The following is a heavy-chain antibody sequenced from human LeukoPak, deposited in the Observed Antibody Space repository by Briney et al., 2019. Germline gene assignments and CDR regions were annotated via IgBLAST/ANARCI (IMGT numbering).Heavy chain of an antibody. CDR1: GYTFTGYY. CDR2: INPNSGGT. Sequence: GASVKVSCKASGYTFTGYYMHWVRQAPGQGLEWVGWINPNSGGTNYAQKFQGRVTMTRDTSISTAYMELSRLRSDDTAVYYCARDSGTAANWFDPWGQGTLVTVSS. V-gene: IGHV1-2*02. CDR3: ARDSGTAANWFDP. D-gene: IGHD1-1*01. J-gene: IGHJ5*02.